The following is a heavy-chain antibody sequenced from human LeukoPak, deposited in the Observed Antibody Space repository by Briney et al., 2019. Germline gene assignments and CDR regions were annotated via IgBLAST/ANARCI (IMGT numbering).Heavy chain of an antibody. V-gene: IGHV1-18*01. D-gene: IGHD2-15*01. CDR3: ARVVVIAADAFDI. J-gene: IGHJ3*02. Sequence: RASVKVSCKASGYTFTSYGLSWVRQAPGQGREWMGWISAYNGNTNYAQKLQGRVTMTTDTSTRTAYMELRSLRSDDTAVYYCARVVVIAADAFDIWGQGTMVTVSS. CDR1: GYTFTSYG. CDR2: ISAYNGNT.